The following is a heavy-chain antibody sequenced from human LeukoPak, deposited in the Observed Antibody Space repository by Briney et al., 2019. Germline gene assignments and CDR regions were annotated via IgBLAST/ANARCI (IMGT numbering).Heavy chain of an antibody. CDR1: GGSISSYY. CDR3: ARQISSSWNLYYMDV. V-gene: IGHV4-59*08. Sequence: SETLSLTCTVSGGSISSYYWSWIRQPPGKGLEWIGYIYYSGSTNYNPSLKSRVTISVDTSKNQFSLKLSSVTAADTAVYYCARQISSSWNLYYMDVWGKGTTVTVSS. CDR2: IYYSGST. D-gene: IGHD6-13*01. J-gene: IGHJ6*03.